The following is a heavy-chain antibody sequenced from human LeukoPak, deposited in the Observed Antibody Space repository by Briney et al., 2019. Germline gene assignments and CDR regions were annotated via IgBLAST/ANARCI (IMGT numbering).Heavy chain of an antibody. V-gene: IGHV3-7*03. Sequence: PSETLSLTCTVSGGPISSGNYYWSWVRQDPGKGLEWMANIKQGGSEKYYVDSVKGRFTISRDNAKNSLYLQMNSLRVEDTAVYYCARVIAAQESFFDYWGQGTLVTVSS. D-gene: IGHD6-25*01. CDR3: ARVIAAQESFFDY. J-gene: IGHJ4*02. CDR1: GGPISSGNYY. CDR2: IKQGGSEK.